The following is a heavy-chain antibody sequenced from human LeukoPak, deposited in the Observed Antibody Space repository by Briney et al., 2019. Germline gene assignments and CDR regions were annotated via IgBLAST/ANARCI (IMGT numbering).Heavy chain of an antibody. CDR2: IYYSGST. CDR3: ARFGYSYGSVFDY. CDR1: GGSISTYY. J-gene: IGHJ4*02. Sequence: PSETLSLTCTVSGGSISTYYWSWIRQPPGKGLECIGHIYYSGSTNYNPSLKSRVTISVDTSKNQFSLKVTSVTAADTAVYYCARFGYSYGSVFDYWGQGTLVTVSS. D-gene: IGHD5-18*01. V-gene: IGHV4-59*08.